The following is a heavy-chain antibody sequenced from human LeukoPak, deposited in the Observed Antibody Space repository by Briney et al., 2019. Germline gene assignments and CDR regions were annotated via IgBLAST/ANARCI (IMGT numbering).Heavy chain of an antibody. Sequence: GGSLRLSCAASGFIFSSFEMNWVRQAPGRGLEWISHISHIGDIKYADSVKGRFTISRDNAKNSRYLQMTSLRAEDTAVYYCARSSGSYRPFDSWGQGTLVTVSS. J-gene: IGHJ4*02. D-gene: IGHD3-22*01. CDR2: ISHIGDI. V-gene: IGHV3-48*03. CDR1: GFIFSSFE. CDR3: ARSSGSYRPFDS.